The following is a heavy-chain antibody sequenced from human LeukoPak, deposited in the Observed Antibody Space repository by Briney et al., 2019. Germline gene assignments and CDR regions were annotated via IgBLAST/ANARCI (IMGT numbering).Heavy chain of an antibody. CDR2: IYHSGST. J-gene: IGHJ4*02. CDR3: ARAGVAVAGRIDY. Sequence: SETLSLTCAVSGGSISSSNWWSWVRQPPGKGLEWIGEIYHSGSTNYNPSLKSRVTISVDKSKNQFSLKLSSVTAADTAVYYCARAGVAVAGRIDYWGQGTLVTVYS. CDR1: GGSISSSNW. V-gene: IGHV4-4*02. D-gene: IGHD6-19*01.